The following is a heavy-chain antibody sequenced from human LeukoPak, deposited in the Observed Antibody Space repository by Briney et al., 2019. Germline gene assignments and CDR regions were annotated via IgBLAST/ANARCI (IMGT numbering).Heavy chain of an antibody. CDR2: IYHSGGT. CDR3: ASLIAAGYFDH. D-gene: IGHD6-13*01. J-gene: IGHJ4*02. Sequence: PSETLSLTCTASGGSISSSSYSWGWIRQPPGKGLEWIGVIYHSGGTYYNPSLKSRLTMSVDTSKNQLSLKLSSVTATDTAVYYCASLIAAGYFDHWGQGTLVTVSS. V-gene: IGHV4-39*01. CDR1: GGSISSSSYS.